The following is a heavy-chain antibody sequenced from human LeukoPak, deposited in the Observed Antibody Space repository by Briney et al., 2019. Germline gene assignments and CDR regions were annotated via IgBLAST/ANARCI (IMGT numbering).Heavy chain of an antibody. D-gene: IGHD2-15*01. V-gene: IGHV3-21*01. CDR1: GFTFSSYS. J-gene: IGHJ6*02. CDR2: ISSSSSYI. CDR3: ASVVAYYYYGMDV. Sequence: GGSLRLSCAASGFTFSSYSMNWVRQAPGKGLEWVSSISSSSSYIYYADSVKGRFTISRDNAKNSLYLQMNSLRAEDTAVYYCASVVAYYYYGMDVWGQGTTVTVSS.